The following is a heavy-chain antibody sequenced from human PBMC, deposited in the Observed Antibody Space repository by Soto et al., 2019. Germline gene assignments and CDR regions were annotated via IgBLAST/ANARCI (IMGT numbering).Heavy chain of an antibody. V-gene: IGHV3-23*01. CDR3: AKEFKDFDTEMTGYSSGWPTGLFDP. Sequence: GGSLRLSCAASGFTFSSYAMSWVRQAPGKGLEWVSAISGSGGSTYYADYVKGRFTISRDNSKNTLYLQMNRLRAEDTAVYYCAKEFKDFDTEMTGYSSGWPTGLFDPWGQGTLVTVSS. CDR1: GFTFSSYA. D-gene: IGHD6-19*01. CDR2: ISGSGGST. J-gene: IGHJ5*02.